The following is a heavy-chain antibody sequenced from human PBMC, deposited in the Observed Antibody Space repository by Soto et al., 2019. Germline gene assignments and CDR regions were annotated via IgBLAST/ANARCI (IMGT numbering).Heavy chain of an antibody. J-gene: IGHJ6*02. Sequence: QVQLQESGPGLVKPSETLSLTCTVSGGSISSYYWSWIRQPPGKGLEWIGYIYYSGSTNYNPSLNSRVTISVDTSKNQFSLNLSSVTAADTAVYYCAREGVSSSWYNYYGMDVWGQGTTVTVSS. V-gene: IGHV4-59*01. D-gene: IGHD6-13*01. CDR3: AREGVSSSWYNYYGMDV. CDR1: GGSISSYY. CDR2: IYYSGST.